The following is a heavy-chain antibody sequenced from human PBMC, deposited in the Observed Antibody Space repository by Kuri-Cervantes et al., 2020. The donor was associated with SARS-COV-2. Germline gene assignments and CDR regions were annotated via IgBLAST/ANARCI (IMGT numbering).Heavy chain of an antibody. V-gene: IGHV3-53*01. D-gene: IGHD3-10*01. Sequence: GGSLRLSGAASGFTVSSNYMSWVRQAPGKGLEWVSVIYSGGSTYYADSVKGRFTISRDNSKNTLYLQMNSLRAEDTAVYYCARRITMVRVAWVYFDYWGQGTLVTVSS. CDR1: GFTVSSNY. CDR2: IYSGGST. J-gene: IGHJ4*02. CDR3: ARRITMVRVAWVYFDY.